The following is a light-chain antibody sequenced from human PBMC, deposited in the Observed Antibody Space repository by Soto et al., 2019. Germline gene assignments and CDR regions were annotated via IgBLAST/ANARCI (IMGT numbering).Light chain of an antibody. Sequence: EIQMTQSPSNLSASVGDRVTITCRASQSVNSWLAWYQQKSGRAPKLLIYKASNLEGGVPSRFSGSGSGTEFTLTISSLQPDDSTPYYCQHYNPYSFSFGPGTKVDI. V-gene: IGKV1-5*03. J-gene: IGKJ3*01. CDR2: KAS. CDR1: QSVNSW. CDR3: QHYNPYSFS.